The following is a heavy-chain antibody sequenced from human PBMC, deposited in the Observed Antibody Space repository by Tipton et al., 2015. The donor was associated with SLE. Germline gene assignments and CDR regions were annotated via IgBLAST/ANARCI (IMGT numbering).Heavy chain of an antibody. CDR1: GSTFSSYG. Sequence: SLRLSCAASGSTFSSYGMHWVRQAPGKGLEWVAVIWYDGSNKYYADSVKGRFTISRDNSKNTLYLQMNSLRAEDTAVYYCAGQLSYYYGMDVWGQGTTVTVSS. CDR2: IWYDGSNK. J-gene: IGHJ6*02. CDR3: AGQLSYYYGMDV. V-gene: IGHV3-33*08. D-gene: IGHD6-13*01.